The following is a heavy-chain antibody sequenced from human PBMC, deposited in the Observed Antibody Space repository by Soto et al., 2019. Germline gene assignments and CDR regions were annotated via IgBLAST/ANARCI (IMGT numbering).Heavy chain of an antibody. D-gene: IGHD3-22*01. CDR3: AREYGNYDSSGYYAY. J-gene: IGHJ4*02. CDR2: INPSGGST. V-gene: IGHV1-46*01. Sequence: AASVKVSFKTSGYSFTSYFIHWVRQAPGQGLEWMGIINPSGGSTNYAQKLQGRVSMTRDRSTSTVHMELSSLRSDDTAMYYCAREYGNYDSSGYYAYWRQGPLVTVSS. CDR1: GYSFTSYF.